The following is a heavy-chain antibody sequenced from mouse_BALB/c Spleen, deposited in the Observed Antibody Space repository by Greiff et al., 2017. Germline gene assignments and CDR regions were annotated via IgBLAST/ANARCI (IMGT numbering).Heavy chain of an antibody. J-gene: IGHJ1*01. Sequence: EVKVVESGGGLVQPGGSLKLSCAASGFTFSSYGMSWVRQTPDKRLELVATINSNGGSTYYPDSVKGRFTISRDNAKNTLYLQMSSLKSEDTAMYYCARDWYFDVWGAGTTVTVSS. CDR2: INSNGGST. CDR3: ARDWYFDV. V-gene: IGHV5-6-3*01. CDR1: GFTFSSYG.